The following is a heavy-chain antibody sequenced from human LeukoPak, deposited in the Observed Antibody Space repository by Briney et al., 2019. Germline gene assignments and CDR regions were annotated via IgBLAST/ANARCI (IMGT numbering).Heavy chain of an antibody. CDR3: ARVGITFGGVIVHACDY. D-gene: IGHD3-16*02. V-gene: IGHV4-38-2*02. CDR1: GYSISSGYY. CDR2: IYHSGST. Sequence: SETLSLTCTVSGYSISSGYYWGWIRQPPGKGVEWIGSIYHSGSTYYNPSLKSRVTISVDTSKNQFSLKLSSVTAADTAVYYCARVGITFGGVIVHACDYWGQGTLVTVSS. J-gene: IGHJ4*02.